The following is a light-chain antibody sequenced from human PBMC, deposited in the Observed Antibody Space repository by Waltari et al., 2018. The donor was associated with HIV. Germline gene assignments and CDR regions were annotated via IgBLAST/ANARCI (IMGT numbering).Light chain of an antibody. V-gene: IGLV2-14*01. CDR1: SSNIGTSKY. Sequence: QSALTQPASVSGSPGPSITISCTGASSNIGTSKYVSWYLQRPGKAPQIIIYEVTNRPSGVSDRFSGSKSGNTASLTISRLQPEDEAVYFCNSFTNSGTLEFGGGTKLTVL. CDR3: NSFTNSGTLE. J-gene: IGLJ3*02. CDR2: EVT.